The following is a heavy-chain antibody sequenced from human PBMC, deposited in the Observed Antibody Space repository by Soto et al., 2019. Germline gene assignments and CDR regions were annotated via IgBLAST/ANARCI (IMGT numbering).Heavy chain of an antibody. Sequence: LKISCKGSGYSFTSYWIGWVRQMPGKGLEWMGIIYPGDSDTRYSPSFQGQVTISADKSISTAYLQWSSLKASDTAMYYCARNGVLGYCSSTSCYGTIYFDYWGQGTLVTVSS. CDR1: GYSFTSYW. V-gene: IGHV5-51*01. J-gene: IGHJ4*02. D-gene: IGHD2-2*01. CDR2: IYPGDSDT. CDR3: ARNGVLGYCSSTSCYGTIYFDY.